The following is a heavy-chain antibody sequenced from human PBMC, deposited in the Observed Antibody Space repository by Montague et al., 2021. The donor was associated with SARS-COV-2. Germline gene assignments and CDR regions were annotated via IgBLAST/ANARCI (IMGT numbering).Heavy chain of an antibody. CDR3: AIVYTVTYYFDY. J-gene: IGHJ4*02. CDR2: IYSGGNT. V-gene: IGHV4-61*08. Sequence: SETLSLTCTVSGGSISSGDFYWSWIRHHSGKGLEWIGFIYSGGNTNYNPSLMSRVTISVGTSKNQFSLKLSSVTAADTYVYYCAIVYTVTYYFDYWGRGTLVTVSS. D-gene: IGHD4-17*01. CDR1: GGSISSGDFY.